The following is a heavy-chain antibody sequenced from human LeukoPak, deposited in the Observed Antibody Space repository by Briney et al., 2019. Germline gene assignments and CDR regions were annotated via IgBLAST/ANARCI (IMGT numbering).Heavy chain of an antibody. Sequence: PSETLSLTCTVSGGSISSSSYYWGWIRQPPGKGLEWIGSIYYSGSTYYNPSLKSRVTISVDTSKNQFSLKLSSVTAADTAVYYCARDAVYYYDSSGYYYYYYYMDVWGKGTTVTVSS. J-gene: IGHJ6*03. CDR1: GGSISSSSYY. CDR3: ARDAVYYYDSSGYYYYYYYMDV. V-gene: IGHV4-39*07. D-gene: IGHD3-22*01. CDR2: IYYSGST.